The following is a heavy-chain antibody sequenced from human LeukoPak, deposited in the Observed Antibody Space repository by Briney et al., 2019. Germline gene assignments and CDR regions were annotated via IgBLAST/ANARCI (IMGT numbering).Heavy chain of an antibody. CDR3: ARGGPVYYYDSSGYSDSPFDY. CDR2: IIPIFGTA. Sequence: SVKVSCKASGGTFSSYAISWVRQAPGQGLEWMGGIIPIFGTANYAQKFQGGVTITADESTSTAYMELSSLRSEDTAVYYCARGGPVYYYDSSGYSDSPFDYWGQGTLVTVSS. V-gene: IGHV1-69*13. CDR1: GGTFSSYA. J-gene: IGHJ4*02. D-gene: IGHD3-22*01.